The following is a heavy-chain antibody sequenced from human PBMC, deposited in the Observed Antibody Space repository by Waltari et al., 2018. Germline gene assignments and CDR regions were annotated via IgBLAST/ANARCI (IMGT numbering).Heavy chain of an antibody. V-gene: IGHV5-51*01. Sequence: EVQVVQSGAEVKKPGESLKISCEGSGYSFTTTWIGGVRQMPGKGLEWMGIIYPGDSDTSYIPSFQGQVTISADKSINTAYLQWSTLKASDTAMYYCVVGSSFDYWGQGTLVTVSS. CDR2: IYPGDSDT. CDR1: GYSFTTTW. D-gene: IGHD3-10*01. CDR3: VVGSSFDY. J-gene: IGHJ4*02.